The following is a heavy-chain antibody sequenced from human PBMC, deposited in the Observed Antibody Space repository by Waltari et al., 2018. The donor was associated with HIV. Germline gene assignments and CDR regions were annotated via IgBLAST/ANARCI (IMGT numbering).Heavy chain of an antibody. J-gene: IGHJ4*02. Sequence: EVQLVESGGGLVQPGGSLRLSCAASGFTVSSNYLSWVRQAPGKGLEWVSVIYSGGSTYDADSVKGRFTISRDNSKNTLYLQMNSLRAEDTAVYYCARGPRGWLLNYFDYWGQGTLVTVSS. CDR1: GFTVSSNY. V-gene: IGHV3-66*02. CDR3: ARGPRGWLLNYFDY. D-gene: IGHD5-12*01. CDR2: IYSGGST.